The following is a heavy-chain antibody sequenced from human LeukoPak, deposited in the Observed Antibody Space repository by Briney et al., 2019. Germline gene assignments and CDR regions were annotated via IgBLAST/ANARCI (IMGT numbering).Heavy chain of an antibody. CDR1: GDSMNSYIYY. Sequence: PSETLSLTCNVSGDSMNSYIYYWSWIRQPAGKGMEWIGRVSASGIATYNPSLKSRVIISVDTSRNQFSLKLNSVTAADTAVYYCARDRRRANNHWIDPWGQGVLVTVSS. V-gene: IGHV4-61*02. J-gene: IGHJ5*02. CDR3: ARDRRRANNHWIDP. CDR2: VSASGIA.